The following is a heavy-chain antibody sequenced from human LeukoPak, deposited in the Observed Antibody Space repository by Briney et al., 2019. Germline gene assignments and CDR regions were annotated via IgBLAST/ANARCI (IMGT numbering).Heavy chain of an antibody. J-gene: IGHJ4*02. Sequence: ASVKVSCKASAYTFTGYYIHWVRQAPGQGLEWMGWINPNSGDTNYAQKFQGRVTMTRDTSISTAYMELRSLRSDDTAVYYCAREGYGPNYYFDYWGQGTLVTVSS. V-gene: IGHV1-2*02. CDR2: INPNSGDT. CDR3: AREGYGPNYYFDY. D-gene: IGHD4-17*01. CDR1: AYTFTGYY.